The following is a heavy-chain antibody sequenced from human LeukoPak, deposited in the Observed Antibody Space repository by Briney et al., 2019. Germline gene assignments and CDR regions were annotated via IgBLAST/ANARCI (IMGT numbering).Heavy chain of an antibody. J-gene: IGHJ4*02. CDR2: IKSKTDGATT. CDR3: TTDHN. V-gene: IGHV3-15*01. CDR1: GCTFSNDW. Sequence: KPGGALVLSWAASGCTFSNDWMSWGREAPGKGEGWGGRIKSKTDGATTDYAAPVKGRFTISRDDSKNTLYLQMNSLKTEDTAVYYCTTDHNWGQGTLVTVSS.